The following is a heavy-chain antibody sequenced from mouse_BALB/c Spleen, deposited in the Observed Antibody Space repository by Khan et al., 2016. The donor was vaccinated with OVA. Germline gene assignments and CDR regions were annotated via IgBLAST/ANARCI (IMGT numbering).Heavy chain of an antibody. J-gene: IGHJ3*01. CDR2: ISNGGGSS. CDR1: GFTFSDFY. CDR3: ARRGDAYSWFTY. Sequence: EVELVESGGGLVQPGGTLKLSCATSGFTFSDFYMCWVRQTPEKRLEWVAYISNGGGSSYYPDTVKGRFTISRDNAKNTLYLQMSRLTSEDTAIYYCARRGDAYSWFTYWGQGTLVTVSA. V-gene: IGHV5-12*02. D-gene: IGHD2-3*01.